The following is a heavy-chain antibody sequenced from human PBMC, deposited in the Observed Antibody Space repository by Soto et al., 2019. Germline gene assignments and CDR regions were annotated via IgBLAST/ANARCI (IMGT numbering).Heavy chain of an antibody. J-gene: IGHJ4*02. CDR2: IVVGSGNT. CDR3: AADPYCGGDCYFDY. D-gene: IGHD2-21*02. Sequence: ASVKVSCKASEFTFFTSAIQWVRQARGQRLEWVGWIVVGSGNTNYAQKFHERVTISRDMSTNTAYMELTSLRSEDTAVYYCAADPYCGGDCYFDYWGQGTMVTVSS. CDR1: EFTFFTSA. V-gene: IGHV1-58*02.